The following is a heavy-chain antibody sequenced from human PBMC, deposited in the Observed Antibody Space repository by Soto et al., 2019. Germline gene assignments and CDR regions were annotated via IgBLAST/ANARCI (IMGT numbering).Heavy chain of an antibody. CDR3: ATTGPY. CDR1: GFTFSSYG. V-gene: IGHV3-33*01. CDR2: IWFDGSNK. Sequence: GCCLRISCAASGFTFSSYGMPWVSQAPGKGLEWVAVIWFDGSNKFYADSVKGRFTISRDNSKNTVSLQMNSLRDEDSAAYYCATTGPYWGQGTLVTVSS. J-gene: IGHJ4*02.